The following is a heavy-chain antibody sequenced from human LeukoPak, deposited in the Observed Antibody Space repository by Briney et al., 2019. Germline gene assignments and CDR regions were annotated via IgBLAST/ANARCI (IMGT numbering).Heavy chain of an antibody. D-gene: IGHD3-10*01. V-gene: IGHV1-2*02. CDR3: ARDYGSGGNWFDP. Sequence: ASVKVSCKASGYTFTGYYMHWVRQAPGQGLEWMGWINPNSGGTNYAQKFQGRVTMNRDTSISTAYMELSRLRSDDTAVYYCARDYGSGGNWFDPWGQGTLVTVSS. CDR2: INPNSGGT. J-gene: IGHJ5*02. CDR1: GYTFTGYY.